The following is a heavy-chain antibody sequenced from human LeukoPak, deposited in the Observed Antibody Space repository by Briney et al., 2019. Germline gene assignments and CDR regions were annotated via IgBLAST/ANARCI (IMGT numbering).Heavy chain of an antibody. V-gene: IGHV4-30-4*01. Sequence: SETLSLTCTVSGGSISSGDYYWSWIRQPPGKGLEWIGYIYYSGSTYYNPSLKSRVTISVDTSKNQFSLKLSSVTAADTAVYYCARDEEGAGSFDYWGQGTLVTVSS. CDR3: ARDEEGAGSFDY. J-gene: IGHJ4*02. D-gene: IGHD6-19*01. CDR1: GGSISSGDYY. CDR2: IYYSGST.